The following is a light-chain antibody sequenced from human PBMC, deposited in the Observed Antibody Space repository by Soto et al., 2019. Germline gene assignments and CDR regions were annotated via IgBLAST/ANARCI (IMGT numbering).Light chain of an antibody. CDR3: PQYGSSRWT. V-gene: IGKV3-20*01. CDR1: QSVSSSY. Sequence: EIVLTQSPGTLSLSPGERATLSCRASQSVSSSYLAWYQQKPGQAPRLLIYGASSRATGIPDRFSGSGSGTDFNLTISRLEPEDFAVYYCPQYGSSRWTFGQGTKVEIK. CDR2: GAS. J-gene: IGKJ1*01.